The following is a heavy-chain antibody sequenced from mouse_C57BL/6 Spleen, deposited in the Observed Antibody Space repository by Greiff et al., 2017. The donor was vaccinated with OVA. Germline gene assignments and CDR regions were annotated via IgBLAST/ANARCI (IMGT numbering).Heavy chain of an antibody. CDR3: TCYGNYVGFFDY. CDR2: IDPENGDT. V-gene: IGHV14-4*01. CDR1: GFNIKDDY. D-gene: IGHD2-1*01. Sequence: EVKLMESGAELVRPGASVKLSCTASGFNIKDDYMHWVKQRPEQGLEWIGWIDPENGDTEYASKFQGKATITADTSSNTAYLQLSSLTSEDTAVYYCTCYGNYVGFFDYWGQGTTLTVSS. J-gene: IGHJ2*01.